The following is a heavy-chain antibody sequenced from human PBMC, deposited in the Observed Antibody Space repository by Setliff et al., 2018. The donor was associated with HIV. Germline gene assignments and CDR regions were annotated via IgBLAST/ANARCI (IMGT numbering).Heavy chain of an antibody. D-gene: IGHD3-10*01. CDR3: ARNRVPSSL. J-gene: IGHJ4*02. CDR1: GGSMNIHY. Sequence: SETLSLTCTVSGGSMNIHYWSWIRRPPGKGLEWIGSIYYSGSTNYNPSLKSRVTISVDTSKNQFSLKLSSVTAADTAVYYCARNRVPSSLWGQGTLVTVSS. CDR2: IYYSGST. V-gene: IGHV4-59*11.